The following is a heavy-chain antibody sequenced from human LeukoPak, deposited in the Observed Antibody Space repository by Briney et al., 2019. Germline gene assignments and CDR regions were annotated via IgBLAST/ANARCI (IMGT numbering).Heavy chain of an antibody. J-gene: IGHJ4*02. V-gene: IGHV1-18*01. CDR1: GYTFTSYG. CDR2: ISAYNGNT. Sequence: ASVKVSCKASGYTFTSYGIRWVRQAPGQGLEWMGWISAYNGNTNYAQKLQGRVTMTTDTSTSTAYMELRSLRSDDTAVYYCAREHYYDSSGYYDYWGQGTLVTVSS. D-gene: IGHD3-22*01. CDR3: AREHYYDSSGYYDY.